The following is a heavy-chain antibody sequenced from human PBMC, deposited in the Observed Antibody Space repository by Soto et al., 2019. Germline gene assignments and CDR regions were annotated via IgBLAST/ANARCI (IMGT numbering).Heavy chain of an antibody. D-gene: IGHD6-6*01. Sequence: QVQLLQSGAEVKKPGASVKVSCKASGYTFSNHGITWVRQAPGQGLEWMGWIGAYNGNTHYTQSFQRRVTMTTDTSTSTAYTELRGLRSDDTAVYYCARGRQLVGYFYYHMDVWGKGTTVTVSS. V-gene: IGHV1-18*01. CDR1: GYTFSNHG. J-gene: IGHJ6*03. CDR3: ARGRQLVGYFYYHMDV. CDR2: IGAYNGNT.